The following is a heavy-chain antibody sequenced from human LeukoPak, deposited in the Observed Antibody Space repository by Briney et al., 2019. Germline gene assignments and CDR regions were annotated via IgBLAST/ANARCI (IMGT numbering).Heavy chain of an antibody. V-gene: IGHV4-39*07. Sequence: PSETLSLTCTVSGGSISSSSYYWGWIRQPPGKGLEWIGSIYYSGSTYYNPSLKSRVTISVDTSKNQFSLKLSSVTAADTAVYYCARRVGVVAVAYGMDVWGQGTTVTVSS. CDR3: ARRVGVVAVAYGMDV. CDR1: GGSISSSSYY. J-gene: IGHJ6*02. D-gene: IGHD6-19*01. CDR2: IYYSGST.